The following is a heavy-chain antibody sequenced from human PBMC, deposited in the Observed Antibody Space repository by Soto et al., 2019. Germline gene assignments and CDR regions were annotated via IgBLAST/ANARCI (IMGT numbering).Heavy chain of an antibody. CDR1: GGSISSGGYY. J-gene: IGHJ6*03. CDR3: ARYGGLDALRYFDWFTYYYYMDV. CDR2: IYYSGST. D-gene: IGHD3-9*01. V-gene: IGHV4-31*03. Sequence: SETLSLTCTVSGGSISSGGYYWSWIRHHPGKGLEWIGYIYYSGSTYYNPSLKSRVTISVDTSKNQFSLKLSSVTAADTAVYYCARYGGLDALRYFDWFTYYYYMDVWGKGTTVTVSS.